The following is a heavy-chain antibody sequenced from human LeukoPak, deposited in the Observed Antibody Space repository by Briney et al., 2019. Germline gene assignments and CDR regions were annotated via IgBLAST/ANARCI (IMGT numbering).Heavy chain of an antibody. CDR3: ATDPHGSGWFDP. V-gene: IGHV1-24*01. D-gene: IGHD3-10*01. Sequence: ASVKVSCKVSGYTLTELSMHWVRQAPGKGLEWMGGFDPEDGETIYAQKFQGRVTMTEDTSTDTAYMELSSLRSEDTAVYYCATDPHGSGWFDPWGQGTLVTVSS. CDR1: GYTLTELS. J-gene: IGHJ5*02. CDR2: FDPEDGET.